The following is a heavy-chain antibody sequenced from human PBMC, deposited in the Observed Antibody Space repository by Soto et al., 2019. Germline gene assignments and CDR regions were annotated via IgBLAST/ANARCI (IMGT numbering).Heavy chain of an antibody. Sequence: EVQLLESGGGLVQPGGSLRLSCAASGFTFNNFAMNWVRQAPGKGLEWVSTVRGSDGTTNYADSVKGRFTISRDNSKDTLYLQMNSLRVEDTAIYYCAINLWDGGDLDYWGQGTLVTVSS. CDR3: AINLWDGGDLDY. D-gene: IGHD3-10*01. J-gene: IGHJ4*02. CDR2: VRGSDGTT. CDR1: GFTFNNFA. V-gene: IGHV3-23*01.